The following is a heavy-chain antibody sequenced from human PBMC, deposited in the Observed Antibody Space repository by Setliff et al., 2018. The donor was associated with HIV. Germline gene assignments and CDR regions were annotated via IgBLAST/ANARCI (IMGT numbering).Heavy chain of an antibody. V-gene: IGHV3-30*04. CDR2: ISYDGSKK. D-gene: IGHD1-26*01. CDR3: AAVFTGEPGRSLDY. Sequence: GESLTISCAASGFIFSSYAMDWVRQAPGKGLEWVAVISYDGSKKYYADSVKGRFTISRDNSKNSQYLLMSDLRAEDTAVYYCAAVFTGEPGRSLDYWGQGTPVTVSS. J-gene: IGHJ4*02. CDR1: GFIFSSYA.